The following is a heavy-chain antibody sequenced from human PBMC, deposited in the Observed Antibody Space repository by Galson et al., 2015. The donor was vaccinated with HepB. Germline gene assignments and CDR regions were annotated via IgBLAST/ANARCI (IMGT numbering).Heavy chain of an antibody. D-gene: IGHD4-17*01. CDR3: ARDLMDYGDYRKDNWFDP. CDR2: IIPILGIA. V-gene: IGHV1-69*04. Sequence: SVKVSCKASGGTFSSYTISWVRQAPGQGLEWMGRIIPILGIANYAQKFQGRVTITADKSTSTAYMELSSLRSEDTAVYYCARDLMDYGDYRKDNWFDPWGQGTLVTVSS. J-gene: IGHJ5*02. CDR1: GGTFSSYT.